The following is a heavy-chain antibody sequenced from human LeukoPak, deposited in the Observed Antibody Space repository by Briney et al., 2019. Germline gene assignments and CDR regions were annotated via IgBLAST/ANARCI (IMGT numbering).Heavy chain of an antibody. V-gene: IGHV3-11*01. J-gene: IGHJ4*02. D-gene: IGHD3-9*01. CDR1: GFTFSDYY. Sequence: GGSLRLSCAASGFTFSDYYMSWIRQAPGKGLEWVSYISSSGSTIYYADSVKGRFTISRDNAKNSLYLQMNSLRAEDTAVYYCASRNYDILTGYYQAFDYWGQGTLVTVSS. CDR2: ISSSGSTI. CDR3: ASRNYDILTGYYQAFDY.